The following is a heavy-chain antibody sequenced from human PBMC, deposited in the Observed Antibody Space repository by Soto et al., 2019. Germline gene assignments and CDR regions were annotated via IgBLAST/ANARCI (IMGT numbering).Heavy chain of an antibody. CDR3: ARDPVDTAMPLLWSYYGMDV. J-gene: IGHJ6*02. CDR2: IIPIFGTA. V-gene: IGHV1-69*13. CDR1: GGTFSSYA. D-gene: IGHD5-18*01. Sequence: GASVKVSCKASGGTFSSYAISWVRQAPGQGLEWMGGIIPIFGTADYAQKFQGRVTITADESTSTAYMELSSLRSEDTAVYYCARDPVDTAMPLLWSYYGMDVWGQGTTVTVSS.